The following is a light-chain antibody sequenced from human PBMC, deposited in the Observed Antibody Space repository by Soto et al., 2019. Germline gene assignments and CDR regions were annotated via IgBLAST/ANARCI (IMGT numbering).Light chain of an antibody. CDR1: QSVSSNY. CDR3: QQFGRAPPSWT. CDR2: GAS. Sequence: ETVLTQSPGTLSLSPGERATLSCRASQSVSSNYLAWYQQKPGQAPRLLIYGASTRATGIPDRFSASGSGTDFTLTISTPEPEDFALYYCQQFGRAPPSWTFGQGTKVET. J-gene: IGKJ1*01. V-gene: IGKV3-20*01.